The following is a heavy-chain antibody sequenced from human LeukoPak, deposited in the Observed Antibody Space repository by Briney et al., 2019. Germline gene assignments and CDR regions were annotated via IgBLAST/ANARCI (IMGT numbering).Heavy chain of an antibody. V-gene: IGHV4-30-2*01. CDR3: ARVVDYYGSGSLSYGMDV. D-gene: IGHD3-10*01. Sequence: SETLSLTCAVSGGSISSGGYSWSWIRQPPGKGLEWIGDIYHSGSTYYNPSLKSRVTISVDRSKNQFSLKLSSVTAADTAVYYCARVVDYYGSGSLSYGMDVWGQGTTVTVSS. CDR1: GGSISSGGYS. J-gene: IGHJ6*02. CDR2: IYHSGST.